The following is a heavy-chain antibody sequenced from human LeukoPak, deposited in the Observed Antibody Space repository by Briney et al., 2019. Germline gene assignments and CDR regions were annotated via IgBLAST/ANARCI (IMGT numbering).Heavy chain of an antibody. D-gene: IGHD3-10*01. V-gene: IGHV4-30-4*01. Sequence: SETLSLTCTVSGGSISSGDYYWSWIRQPPGKGLEWIGYIYYRGSTYYNPSLKSRVTISVDTSKNQFSLKLSSVTAADTAVYYCARDLGDYYGSGSYFDPWGQGTLVTVSS. CDR2: IYYRGST. CDR3: ARDLGDYYGSGSYFDP. J-gene: IGHJ5*02. CDR1: GGSISSGDYY.